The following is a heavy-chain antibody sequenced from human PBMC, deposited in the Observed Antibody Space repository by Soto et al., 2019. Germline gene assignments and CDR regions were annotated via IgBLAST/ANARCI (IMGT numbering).Heavy chain of an antibody. CDR1: GGSFSGYD. CDR2: INHSGST. J-gene: IGHJ4*02. D-gene: IGHD3-3*01. Sequence: QVQLQQWGAGLLKPSETLSLTCAVYGGSFSGYDWSWIRQPPGNGLEWIGEINHSGSTNYNPSLKSGGTISVDTSKNQFSLKLSSVTAADTAVYFCARTVLDYDFWSGYYSCDYWGQGTLVTVSS. V-gene: IGHV4-34*01. CDR3: ARTVLDYDFWSGYYSCDY.